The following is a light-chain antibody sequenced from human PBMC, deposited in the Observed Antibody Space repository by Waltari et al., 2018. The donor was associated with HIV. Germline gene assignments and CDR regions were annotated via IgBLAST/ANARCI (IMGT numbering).Light chain of an antibody. CDR3: SSYTSRSTRV. J-gene: IGLJ3*02. V-gene: IGLV2-14*03. CDR1: SSDAGGYNY. Sequence: QSALTQPASVSGSPGPSITISCTGTSSDAGGYNYVSWDQQHPGKAPKLMIYDVSKRPSGVPKRFSGSTSGNTASLTISGLQAEDEADYYCSSYTSRSTRVFGGGTTLTVL. CDR2: DVS.